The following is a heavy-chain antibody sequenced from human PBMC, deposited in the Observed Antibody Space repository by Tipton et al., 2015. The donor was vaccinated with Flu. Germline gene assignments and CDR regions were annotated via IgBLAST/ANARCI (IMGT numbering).Heavy chain of an antibody. J-gene: IGHJ3*02. V-gene: IGHV4-4*07. D-gene: IGHD2-2*02. CDR3: ARVPYTTPAHAFDI. CDR1: GDSISSYY. Sequence: TLSLTCTVSGDSISSYYWSWIRQSAGKGLEWIGRIYPSGSTNYNPSLQSRVTMSLDTSKNQISLKLSSVTAADTAVYYCARVPYTTPAHAFDIWGQGTMVTVSS. CDR2: IYPSGST.